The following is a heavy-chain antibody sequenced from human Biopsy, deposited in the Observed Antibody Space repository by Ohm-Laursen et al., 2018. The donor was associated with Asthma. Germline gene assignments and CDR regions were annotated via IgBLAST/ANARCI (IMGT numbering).Heavy chain of an antibody. V-gene: IGHV1-46*02. J-gene: IGHJ4*02. CDR3: ARARETTNYGDSDFDI. Sequence: GASVKVSCKASGFSFDNYFMHWVRQAPGQGLEWMGIINPSGAGTRYAEKFRGRLIVTRDASTRTAFMDLRSLRSDDTAIYFCARARETTNYGDSDFDIWGQGTLITASS. CDR2: INPSGAGT. CDR1: GFSFDNYF. D-gene: IGHD2-8*01.